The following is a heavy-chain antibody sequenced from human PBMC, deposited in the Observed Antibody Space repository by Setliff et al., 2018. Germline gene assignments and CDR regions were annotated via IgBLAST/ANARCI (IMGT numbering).Heavy chain of an antibody. CDR2: IYPGDSDT. J-gene: IGHJ4*02. D-gene: IGHD4-17*01. V-gene: IGHV5-51*01. CDR3: ARLATDYGDYESLNYFDY. Sequence: ESLKISCQGSGSSFTSYWIGWVRQMPGKGLEWMGIIYPGDSDTRYSPSFQGQVTISADKSISTAYLQWSSLKASDTAMYYCARLATDYGDYESLNYFDYWGQGTLVTVSS. CDR1: GSSFTSYW.